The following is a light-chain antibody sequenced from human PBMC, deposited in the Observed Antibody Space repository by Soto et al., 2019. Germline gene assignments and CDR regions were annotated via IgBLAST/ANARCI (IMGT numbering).Light chain of an antibody. V-gene: IGKV3-11*01. CDR1: QGVSNN. Sequence: ELVWTQPPANLSLSPGERATLSSRASQGVSNNFAWYQQKPGQAPRLPIYDASNRATGSPARFSGRGSVTVFTLTISSMEPEDFAVYYGQKRRNWPPYTFGQGTKLEIK. CDR2: DAS. J-gene: IGKJ2*01. CDR3: QKRRNWPPYT.